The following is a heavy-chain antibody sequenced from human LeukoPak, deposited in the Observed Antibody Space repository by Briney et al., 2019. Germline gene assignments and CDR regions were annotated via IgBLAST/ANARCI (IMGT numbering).Heavy chain of an antibody. CDR1: GGSISRYY. CDR3: ARDSSAWSGWFDP. J-gene: IGHJ5*02. CDR2: IYDSGST. V-gene: IGHV4-59*01. Sequence: PSETLSLTCTVSGGSISRYYWSWIRQPPGKGLEWIGYIYDSGSTNYNPSLESRVTISADTSQNQISLRLRSVTAADMAVYYCARDSSAWSGWFDPWGQGILVTVSS. D-gene: IGHD6-19*01.